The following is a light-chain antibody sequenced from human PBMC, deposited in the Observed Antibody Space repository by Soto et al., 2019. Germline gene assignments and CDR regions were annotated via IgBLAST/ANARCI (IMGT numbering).Light chain of an antibody. CDR3: QQYNSYWT. Sequence: SQMTQSPSTLSGSVGDRVTITCRASQSISSWLAWYQQKPGKAPKLLIYDASSLESGVPSRFSGSGSGTEFTLTISSLQPDDFATYYCQQYNSYWTFGQGTKVDI. CDR2: DAS. V-gene: IGKV1-5*01. CDR1: QSISSW. J-gene: IGKJ1*01.